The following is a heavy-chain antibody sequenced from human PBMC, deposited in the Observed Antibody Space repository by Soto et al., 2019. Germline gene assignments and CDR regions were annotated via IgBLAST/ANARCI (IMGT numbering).Heavy chain of an antibody. CDR1: GFTFSSYG. Sequence: QVQLVESGGGVVQPGRSLRLSCAASGFTFSSYGMHWVRQAPGKGLEGVAVISYDGSNKYYADSVKGRFTISRDNSKNTLYLQMNSLRAEDTAVYYCAKGGHYYDSSGGLGYWGQGTLVTVSS. D-gene: IGHD3-22*01. J-gene: IGHJ4*02. CDR2: ISYDGSNK. V-gene: IGHV3-30*18. CDR3: AKGGHYYDSSGGLGY.